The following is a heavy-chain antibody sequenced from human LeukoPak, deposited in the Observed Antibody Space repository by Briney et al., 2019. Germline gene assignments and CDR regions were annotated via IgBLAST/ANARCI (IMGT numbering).Heavy chain of an antibody. Sequence: KPGGSLRLSCAASGFTFSTYSMNWVRQAPGKGLEWVSSISSSSSYIYYADSVKGRFTISRDNAKNSLYLQMNSLRAEHTAVYYCAREDSGIYYVDYWGQGTLVTVSS. CDR1: GFTFSTYS. V-gene: IGHV3-21*01. D-gene: IGHD1-26*01. J-gene: IGHJ4*02. CDR3: AREDSGIYYVDY. CDR2: ISSSSSYI.